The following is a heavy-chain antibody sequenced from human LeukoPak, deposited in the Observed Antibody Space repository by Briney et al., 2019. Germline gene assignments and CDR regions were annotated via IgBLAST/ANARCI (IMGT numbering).Heavy chain of an antibody. V-gene: IGHV3-21*01. Sequence: GGSLRLSCAASGFTFSSYSFNWVRQVPGKGLEWVSSVTTTFYTYYTDSVKGRFTNSRDNAKNSLYLQMISLRAEDTAVYYCARSYGGNSVDAFDIWGQGTMVTVSS. CDR3: ARSYGGNSVDAFDI. CDR1: GFTFSSYS. D-gene: IGHD4-23*01. CDR2: VTTTFYT. J-gene: IGHJ3*02.